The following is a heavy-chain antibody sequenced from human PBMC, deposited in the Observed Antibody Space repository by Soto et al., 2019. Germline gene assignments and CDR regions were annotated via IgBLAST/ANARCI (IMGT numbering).Heavy chain of an antibody. CDR2: IYYSGST. J-gene: IGHJ4*02. CDR3: ARVGDDYIWGSYRSEGIYFDY. Sequence: SETLSLTCTVSGGSISSGGYYWSWIRQHPGKGLEWIGYIYYSGSTYYNPSLKCRVTISVDTSKNQFSLKLSSVTAADTAVYYCARVGDDYIWGSYRSEGIYFDYWGQGTLVTVSS. CDR1: GGSISSGGYY. V-gene: IGHV4-31*03. D-gene: IGHD3-16*02.